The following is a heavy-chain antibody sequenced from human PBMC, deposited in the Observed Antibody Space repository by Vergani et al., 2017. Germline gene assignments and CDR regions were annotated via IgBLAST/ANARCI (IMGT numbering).Heavy chain of an antibody. Sequence: VQLLESGGGVVQPGRSLRLSCAASGFTFSSYGMHWVRQAPGKGLEWVAVISYDGSNKYYADSVKGRFTISRDNSKNTLYLQMNSLRAEDTAVYYCARDWEIVATMGYWGQGTLVTVSS. CDR3: ARDWEIVATMGY. CDR2: ISYDGSNK. CDR1: GFTFSSYG. V-gene: IGHV3-30*03. D-gene: IGHD5-12*01. J-gene: IGHJ4*02.